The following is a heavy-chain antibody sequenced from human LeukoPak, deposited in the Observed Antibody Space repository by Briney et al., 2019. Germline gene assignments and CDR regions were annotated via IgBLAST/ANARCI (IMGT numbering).Heavy chain of an antibody. CDR1: GFTFSSYW. CDR3: ARDRWELLSNSYHYCGLDV. D-gene: IGHD2-15*01. CDR2: IKQDGSEK. Sequence: GGSLRLSCAASGFTFSSYWMSWVRQAPGKGLEWAANIKQDGSEKCYVDSVKGRFTISRDNAKNSLYLQMNSLRAEDTAVYYCARDRWELLSNSYHYCGLDVWGQGTTVTVSS. V-gene: IGHV3-7*01. J-gene: IGHJ6*02.